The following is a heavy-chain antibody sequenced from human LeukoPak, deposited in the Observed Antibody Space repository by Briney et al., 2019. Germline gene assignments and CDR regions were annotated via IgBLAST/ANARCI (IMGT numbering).Heavy chain of an antibody. CDR3: AKDREMATITIAYYFDY. J-gene: IGHJ4*02. V-gene: IGHV3-23*01. Sequence: GGSLRLSCAASEFTFSNYAMNWVRQAPGKGLEWVAAISGSGGSTYYADSVKGRFTISRENSKNTLYLQMNSLRAEDTAVYYCAKDREMATITIAYYFDYWGQGTLVTVSS. D-gene: IGHD5-24*01. CDR1: EFTFSNYA. CDR2: ISGSGGST.